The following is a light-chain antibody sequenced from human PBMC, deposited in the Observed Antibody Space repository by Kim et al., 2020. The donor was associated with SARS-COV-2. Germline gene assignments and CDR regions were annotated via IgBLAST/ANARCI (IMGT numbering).Light chain of an antibody. CDR2: DAS. V-gene: IGKV1-5*01. CDR1: QSISNW. Sequence: LSASVGDRVTITCRASQSISNWLAWYQQKPGKAPKLLIYDASSLRNGVPSRFSGSGSGTEFTLTISNLQPDDFATYYCQQYKTWTFGQGTKVDIK. J-gene: IGKJ1*01. CDR3: QQYKTWT.